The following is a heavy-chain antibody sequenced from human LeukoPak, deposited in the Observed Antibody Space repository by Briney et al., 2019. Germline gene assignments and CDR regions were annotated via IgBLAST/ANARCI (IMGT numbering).Heavy chain of an antibody. CDR1: GFIFSAYS. CDR3: ARGYSGTYPNV. CDR2: ISDSSDII. V-gene: IGHV3-48*04. Sequence: GGSLRLSCAAPGFIFSAYSMNWVRQAPGKGLEWLSYISDSSDIIYYADSVKGRFTISRDNAKDSLYLQMNSLRVEDTAIYYCARGYSGTYPNVWGQGTMVTVSS. D-gene: IGHD1-26*01. J-gene: IGHJ3*01.